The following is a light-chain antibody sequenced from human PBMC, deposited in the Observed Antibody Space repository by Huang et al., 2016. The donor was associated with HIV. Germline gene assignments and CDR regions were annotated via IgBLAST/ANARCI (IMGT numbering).Light chain of an antibody. CDR2: GAS. CDR1: QSVSSTY. J-gene: IGKJ5*01. CDR3: QQYGSSAEIT. V-gene: IGKV3-20*01. Sequence: EIVLTQTTGTLSLSPGERATLSCRASQSVSSTYLAWYQQKPGQAPTLLIYGASSRATGIPDRFSGSGSGTDFTLTISRLEPEDFAVYYCQQYGSSAEITFGQGTRLEIK.